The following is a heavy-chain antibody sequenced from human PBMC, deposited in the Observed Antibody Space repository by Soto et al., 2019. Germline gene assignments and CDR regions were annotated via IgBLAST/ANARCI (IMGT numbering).Heavy chain of an antibody. CDR2: SSNSGTFS. J-gene: IGHJ4*02. CDR1: GFTFSDYY. CDR3: ARSGDNYNRLDY. V-gene: IGHV3-11*06. D-gene: IGHD1-1*01. Sequence: VGSLRLSCEGSGFTFSDYYISWIRQAPGKGLEWISYSSNSGTFSRYADSVKGRFSISRDNTKNLLYLQMNSLRAEDTAVYYCARSGDNYNRLDYWGQGTPVTVS.